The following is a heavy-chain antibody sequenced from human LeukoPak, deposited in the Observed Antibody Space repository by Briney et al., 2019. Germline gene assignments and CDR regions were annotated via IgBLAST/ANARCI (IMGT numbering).Heavy chain of an antibody. Sequence: GGSLRLSCAASGFTFSSYGMHWVRQAPGKGLEWVAFIRYDGSNKYYADSVKGRFTISRDNSKNTLYLQMNSLRAEDTAVYYCARADNWNGDAFDIWGQGTMVTVSS. J-gene: IGHJ3*02. D-gene: IGHD1-20*01. CDR2: IRYDGSNK. CDR1: GFTFSSYG. CDR3: ARADNWNGDAFDI. V-gene: IGHV3-30*02.